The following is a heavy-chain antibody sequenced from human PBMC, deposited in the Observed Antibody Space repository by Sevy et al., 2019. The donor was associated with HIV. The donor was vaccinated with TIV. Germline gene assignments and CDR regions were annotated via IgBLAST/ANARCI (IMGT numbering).Heavy chain of an antibody. CDR2: ISYDGNNK. D-gene: IGHD1-20*01. V-gene: IGHV3-30*14. Sequence: GGSLRLSCAASGFTITGKAVHWVRQAPGKGLEWVAVISYDGNNKNYADSVKGRFNISRDKSKNVVYLEFNSLRAEDTDVYYWVREYSDGDNCDLFCGCCHSYCYGRDVWGQGTTVTVSS. J-gene: IGHJ6*02. CDR1: GFTITGKA. CDR3: VREYSDGDNCDLFCGCCHSYCYGRDV.